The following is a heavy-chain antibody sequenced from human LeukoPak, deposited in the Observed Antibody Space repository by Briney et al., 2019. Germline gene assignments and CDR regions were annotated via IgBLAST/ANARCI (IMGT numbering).Heavy chain of an antibody. J-gene: IGHJ4*02. V-gene: IGHV3-13*01. CDR3: ARGDRSSAYSSPDY. CDR1: GFTFSSYD. D-gene: IGHD2-21*01. CDR2: IGTAGDT. Sequence: GGSLRLSCAASGFTFSSYDMHWVRHATGKGLEWVSAIGTAGDTYYPGSVKGRFTISRENAKNSLYLQMNSLRAGDTAVYYCARGDRSSAYSSPDYWGQGTLVTVSS.